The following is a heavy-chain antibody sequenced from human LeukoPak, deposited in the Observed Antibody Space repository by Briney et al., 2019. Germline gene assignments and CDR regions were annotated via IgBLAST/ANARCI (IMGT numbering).Heavy chain of an antibody. CDR2: IYYSGST. D-gene: IGHD1-26*01. Sequence: PSETLSLTCTVSGGSISSSSYYWGWIRQPPGKGLEWIGSIYYSGSTYYNPSLKSRVTISVDTSKNQFSLKLSSVTAADTAVYYCAREHRDGIVGAMAWFDPWGQGTLVTVSS. CDR3: AREHRDGIVGAMAWFDP. V-gene: IGHV4-39*07. J-gene: IGHJ5*02. CDR1: GGSISSSSYY.